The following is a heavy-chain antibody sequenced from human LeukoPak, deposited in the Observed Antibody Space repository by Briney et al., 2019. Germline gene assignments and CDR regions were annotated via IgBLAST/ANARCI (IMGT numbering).Heavy chain of an antibody. J-gene: IGHJ4*02. D-gene: IGHD3-3*01. CDR1: GGSFSGYY. V-gene: IGHV4-34*01. CDR2: INHSGST. CDR3: ARESRITIFGVVILFDY. Sequence: SETLSLTCAVYGGSFSGYYWSWIRQPPGKGLELIGEINHSGSTNYNPSLKSRVTISVDTSKNQFSLKLSSVTAADTAVYYCARESRITIFGVVILFDYWGQGTLVTVSS.